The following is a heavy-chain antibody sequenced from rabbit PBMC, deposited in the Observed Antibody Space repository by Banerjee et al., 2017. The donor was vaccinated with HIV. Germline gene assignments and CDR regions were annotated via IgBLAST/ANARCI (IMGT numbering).Heavy chain of an antibody. J-gene: IGHJ6*01. CDR2: IDPVFGST. V-gene: IGHV1S7*01. D-gene: IGHD4-2*01. Sequence: QLKESGGGLVQPGGTLKLSCKASGFDFSSYYMSWVRQAPGKGLEWIGYIDPVFGSTYYASWVNGRFTISSHNAQNTLYLQLNSLTAADTATYFCARGYDGSIGLRLWGPGTLVTVS. CDR3: ARGYDGSIGLRL. CDR1: GFDFSSYY.